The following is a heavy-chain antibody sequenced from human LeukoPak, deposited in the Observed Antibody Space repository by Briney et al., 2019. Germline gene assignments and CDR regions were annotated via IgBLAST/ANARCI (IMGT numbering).Heavy chain of an antibody. J-gene: IGHJ6*02. D-gene: IGHD1-26*01. V-gene: IGHV4-59*08. Sequence: SETLSLTCTVSGGSISNYYWSWIRQPPGKGLEWIGYVYYTGSTSYNPSLKSRVTISGDTSKNQFSLKLSSMTAADTAVYYCARRGYSGYDFFGLDVWGQGTTVTVSS. CDR2: VYYTGST. CDR3: ARRGYSGYDFFGLDV. CDR1: GGSISNYY.